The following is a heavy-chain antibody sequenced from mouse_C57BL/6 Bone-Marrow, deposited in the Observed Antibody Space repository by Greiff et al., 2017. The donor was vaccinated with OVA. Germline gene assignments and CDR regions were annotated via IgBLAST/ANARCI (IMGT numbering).Heavy chain of an antibody. D-gene: IGHD2-1*01. CDR2: IHPNSGST. Sequence: QVQLQQPGAELVKPGASVKLSCKASGYTFTSYWMHWVKQRPGQGLEWIGMIHPNSGSTNYNEKFKSKATLTVDKSSSTAYMQLSSLTSEDSAVYYCAREGWIYYGNPAWFAYWGQGTLVTVSA. J-gene: IGHJ3*01. V-gene: IGHV1-64*01. CDR1: GYTFTSYW. CDR3: AREGWIYYGNPAWFAY.